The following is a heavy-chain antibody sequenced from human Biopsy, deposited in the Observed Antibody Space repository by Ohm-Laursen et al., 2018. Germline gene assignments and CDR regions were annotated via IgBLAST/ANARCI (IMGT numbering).Heavy chain of an antibody. CDR3: ARGKYKDFSTGLPRPYHYTLDF. Sequence: SLRLSCAASGLTFSSYAMTWFRQAPGKGLEWIAYISARDGVVYYADSVKGRFTISRDNTNNSLYLQMTSLRPEDTAVFYCARGKYKDFSTGLPRPYHYTLDFWGPGTTVTVSS. CDR1: GLTFSSYA. J-gene: IGHJ6*02. CDR2: ISARDGVV. V-gene: IGHV3-11*01. D-gene: IGHD3-22*01.